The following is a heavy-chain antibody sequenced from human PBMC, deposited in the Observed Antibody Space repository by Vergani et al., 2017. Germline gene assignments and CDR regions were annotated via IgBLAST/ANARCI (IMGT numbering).Heavy chain of an antibody. CDR2: ISGRGGST. J-gene: IGHJ5*02. CDR1: GFTFSSYA. V-gene: IGHV3-23*01. Sequence: EVQLLESGGGLVQPGGSLRLSCAASGFTFSSYAMSWVRQAPGKGLEWVSAISGRGGSTYYADSVKSRFTISRDNSKNTLYLQMNSLRAEDTAVYYCAKEPTIFGVVIAYPSYNWFDPWGQGTLVTVSS. CDR3: AKEPTIFGVVIAYPSYNWFDP. D-gene: IGHD3-3*01.